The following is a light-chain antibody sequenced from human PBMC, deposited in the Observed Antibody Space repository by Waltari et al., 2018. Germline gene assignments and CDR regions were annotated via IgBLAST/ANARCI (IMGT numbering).Light chain of an antibody. CDR2: GAS. J-gene: IGKJ1*01. Sequence: DIQMTQSPSSLSASVGDRVTITCRSSQSISHYLNWYQQKPQKAPKLMMFGASSLQSGVPSRFSGSGSGKDFTLTINNLQPEDFATYYCQQSYSSPWTFGQGTRVEIK. V-gene: IGKV1-39*01. CDR3: QQSYSSPWT. CDR1: QSISHY.